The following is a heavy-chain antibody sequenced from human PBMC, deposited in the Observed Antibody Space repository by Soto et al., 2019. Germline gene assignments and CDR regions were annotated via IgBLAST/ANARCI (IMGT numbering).Heavy chain of an antibody. CDR3: ARGTGIRGMDV. Sequence: SETLSLTCTVPGGSIISGGYYFICIRQHPGKGLEWIGYIYYSGSTYYNPSLKSRVTISVDTSKNQFSLKLSSVTAADTAVYYCARGTGIRGMDVWGQGTTVTVSS. CDR2: IYYSGST. J-gene: IGHJ6*02. V-gene: IGHV4-31*03. CDR1: GGSIISGGYY. D-gene: IGHD3-10*01.